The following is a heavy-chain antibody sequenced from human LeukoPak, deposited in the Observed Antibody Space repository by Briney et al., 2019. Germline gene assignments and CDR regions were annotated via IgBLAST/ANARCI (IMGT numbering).Heavy chain of an antibody. J-gene: IGHJ4*02. Sequence: GGSLRLSCAASGFTFSRYGMHWVRQAPGKGLEWVAVIWYDGSNKYYADSVKGRFTISRDNSKNTLYLQMNSLRAEDTAVYYCARDRSSGWYIDYWGQGTLVTVSS. CDR2: IWYDGSNK. CDR1: GFTFSRYG. CDR3: ARDRSSGWYIDY. D-gene: IGHD6-19*01. V-gene: IGHV3-33*01.